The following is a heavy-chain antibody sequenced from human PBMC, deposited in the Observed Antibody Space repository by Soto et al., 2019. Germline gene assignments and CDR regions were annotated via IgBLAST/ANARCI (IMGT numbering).Heavy chain of an antibody. CDR2: ISGSGGST. CDR3: AKAGDVLRYFDWSPRPLYYFDY. J-gene: IGHJ4*02. Sequence: GGSLRLSCAASGFTFSSYAMSWVRQAPGKGLEWVSAISGSGGSTYYADSVKGRFTISRDNSKNTLYLQMNSLRAEDTAVYYCAKAGDVLRYFDWSPRPLYYFDYWGQGTLVTVSS. V-gene: IGHV3-23*01. D-gene: IGHD3-9*01. CDR1: GFTFSSYA.